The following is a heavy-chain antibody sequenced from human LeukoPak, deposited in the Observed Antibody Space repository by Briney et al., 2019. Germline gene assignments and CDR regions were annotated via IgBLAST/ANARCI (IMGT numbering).Heavy chain of an antibody. J-gene: IGHJ4*02. V-gene: IGHV4-59*01. CDR3: ARGGGYCSGGSCHIDY. CDR2: IYYSGST. D-gene: IGHD2-15*01. CDR1: GGSISSYY. Sequence: SETLSLTCTVSGGSISSYYWSWIRQPPGKGLEWNGYIYYSGSTNYNPSLKSRVTISVDTSKNQFSLKLSSVTAADTAVYYCARGGGYCSGGSCHIDYWGQGTLVTVSS.